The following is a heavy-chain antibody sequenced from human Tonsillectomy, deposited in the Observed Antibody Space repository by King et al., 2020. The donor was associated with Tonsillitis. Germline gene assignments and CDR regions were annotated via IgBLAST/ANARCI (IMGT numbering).Heavy chain of an antibody. V-gene: IGHV3-30*04. CDR1: GFTFSSYV. CDR3: AREREPFGWEILRHYYYYGMDV. D-gene: IGHD1-26*01. J-gene: IGHJ6*02. CDR2: LSYDGRNK. Sequence: VQLVESGGGVVQPGRSLRLSCAASGFTFSSYVMHWVRQAPGKGLEWVAILSYDGRNKYYADSVKGRFTISRDNSKNMLYLQMNSLGAEDTAVYYCAREREPFGWEILRHYYYYGMDVWGQGTTVTVSS.